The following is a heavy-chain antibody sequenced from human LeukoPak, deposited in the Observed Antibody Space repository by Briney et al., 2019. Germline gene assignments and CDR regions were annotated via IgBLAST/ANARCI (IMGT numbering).Heavy chain of an antibody. CDR1: GGSISSGSYY. CDR3: ARAPRGATSPLDY. V-gene: IGHV4-61*02. J-gene: IGHJ4*02. Sequence: PSETLSLTCTVSGGSISSGSYYWGWIRQPAGKGLEWIGRIYTSGSTNYNPSLKSRVTISVDTSKNQFSLKLSSVTAADTAVYYCARAPRGATSPLDYWGQGTLVTVSS. D-gene: IGHD1-26*01. CDR2: IYTSGST.